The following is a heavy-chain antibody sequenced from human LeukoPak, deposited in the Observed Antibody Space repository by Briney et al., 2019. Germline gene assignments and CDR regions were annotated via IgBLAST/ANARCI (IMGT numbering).Heavy chain of an antibody. J-gene: IGHJ3*02. CDR1: GYTFTSYD. V-gene: IGHV1-8*02. CDR2: MNPNSGNT. CDR3: ARGMSSGWFDAFDI. Sequence: VASVKVSCKASGYTFTSYDINWVRQATGQGLEWMGWMNPNSGNTGYAQKFQGRVTMTRNTSISTAYMELSSLRSEDTAVYYCARGMSSGWFDAFDIWGQGTMVTVSS. D-gene: IGHD6-19*01.